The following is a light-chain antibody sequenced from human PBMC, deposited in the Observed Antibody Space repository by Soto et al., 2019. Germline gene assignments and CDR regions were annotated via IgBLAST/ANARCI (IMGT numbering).Light chain of an antibody. CDR2: DVS. Sequence: SVLTQPASVSGSPGQSITISCTGTSSDVGGYNFVSWYQQRPGKAPKVMIYDVSNRPSGVSKRFSGSKSGNTASLTISGLQAEDEADYYCSSYTSSTTRVLFGGGTKLTVL. CDR3: SSYTSSTTRVL. CDR1: SSDVGGYNF. J-gene: IGLJ2*01. V-gene: IGLV2-14*01.